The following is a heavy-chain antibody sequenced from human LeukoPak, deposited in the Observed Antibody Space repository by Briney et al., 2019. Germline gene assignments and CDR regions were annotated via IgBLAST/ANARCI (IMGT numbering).Heavy chain of an antibody. J-gene: IGHJ6*02. V-gene: IGHV1-69*13. D-gene: IGHD3-22*01. CDR3: ARDLDYYDSSGLPQGNYYYYGMDV. CDR1: GGTFSSYA. Sequence: GASVTVSCTASGGTFSSYAISWVRQAPGQGLEWMGGIIPIFGTANYAQKFQGRVTITADESTSTAYMELSSLRSEDTAVYYCARDLDYYDSSGLPQGNYYYYGMDVWGQGTTVTVSS. CDR2: IIPIFGTA.